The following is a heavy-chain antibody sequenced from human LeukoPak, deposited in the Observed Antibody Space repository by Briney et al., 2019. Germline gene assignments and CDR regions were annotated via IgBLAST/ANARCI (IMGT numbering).Heavy chain of an antibody. CDR1: GVSISSGGYS. J-gene: IGHJ4*02. CDR2: IYHSGST. CDR3: ARGAKWEPFDY. V-gene: IGHV4-30-2*01. Sequence: PSQTLSLTCAVSGVSISSGGYSWSWIRQPPGKGLEWIGYIYHSGSTYYNPSLKSRVTISVDRSKNQFSLKLSSVTAADTAVYYCARGAKWEPFDYWGQGTLVTVSS. D-gene: IGHD1-26*01.